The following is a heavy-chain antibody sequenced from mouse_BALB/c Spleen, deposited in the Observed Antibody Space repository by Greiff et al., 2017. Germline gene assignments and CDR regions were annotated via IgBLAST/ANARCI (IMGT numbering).Heavy chain of an antibody. CDR2: ISSGGSYT. J-gene: IGHJ3*01. D-gene: IGHD1-1*01. V-gene: IGHV5-9-4*01. Sequence: EVQRVESGGGLVKPGGSLKLSCAASGFTFSSYAMSWVRQSPEKRLEWVAEISSGGSYTYYPDTVTGRFTISRDNAKNTLYLEMSSLRSEDTAMYYCASYYYGSRFAYWGQGTLVTVSA. CDR1: GFTFSSYA. CDR3: ASYYYGSRFAY.